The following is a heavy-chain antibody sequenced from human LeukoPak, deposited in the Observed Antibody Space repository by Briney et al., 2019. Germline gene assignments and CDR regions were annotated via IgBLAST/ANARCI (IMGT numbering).Heavy chain of an antibody. J-gene: IGHJ3*02. CDR2: IIPILGIA. CDR1: GGTFSSYA. V-gene: IGHV1-69*04. D-gene: IGHD3-16*01. Sequence: ASVKVSCKASGGTFSSYAISGVRQAPGQGLEWMGRIIPILGIANYAQKFQGRVTITADKSTSTAYMELSSLRSEDTAVYYCATLGPSWDAFDIWGQGTMVTVSS. CDR3: ATLGPSWDAFDI.